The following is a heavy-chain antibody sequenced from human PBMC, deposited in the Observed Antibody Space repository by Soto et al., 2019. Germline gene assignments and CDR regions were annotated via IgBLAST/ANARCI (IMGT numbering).Heavy chain of an antibody. Sequence: GGSLRLSCAASGFTFSSYAMSWVRQAPGKGLEWVSAIGGSGDSTYYADSVKGRLTISRDNSKNTLYLQVNSLRAEDTAVYYCAKVLDASMVVNGYLYWGQGTLVTVSS. D-gene: IGHD5-18*01. CDR2: IGGSGDST. CDR3: AKVLDASMVVNGYLY. CDR1: GFTFSSYA. V-gene: IGHV3-23*01. J-gene: IGHJ4*02.